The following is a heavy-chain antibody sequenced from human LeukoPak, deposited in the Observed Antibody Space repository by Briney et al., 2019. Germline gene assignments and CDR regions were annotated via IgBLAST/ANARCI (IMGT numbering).Heavy chain of an antibody. CDR1: GFPFSSYW. J-gene: IGHJ4*02. CDR3: ATVPDIVDTIDEPFLGY. Sequence: GVSLRLSCALSGFPFSSYWVHWVRQAPGKGLVWVSRINSDGSSTGYADSVNGRFTITRDNAKNTLYLQMTSLRAEDTAVYYCATVPDIVDTIDEPFLGYWGQGTLVTVSS. D-gene: IGHD5-12*01. V-gene: IGHV3-74*01. CDR2: INSDGSST.